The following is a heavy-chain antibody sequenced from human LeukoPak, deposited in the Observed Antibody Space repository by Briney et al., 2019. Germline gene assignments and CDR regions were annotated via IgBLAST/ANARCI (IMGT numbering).Heavy chain of an antibody. V-gene: IGHV1-8*03. D-gene: IGHD1-26*01. CDR1: GYSFTTYA. J-gene: IGHJ4*02. Sequence: EASGKVSCKASGYSFTTYAISWVRQGPGQGLEWMGWMNPNSGNTGYAQKFQGRVTITRNTSISTAYMELSSLRSEDTAVYYCARRAHIGSDYWGQGTLVTVSS. CDR3: ARRAHIGSDY. CDR2: MNPNSGNT.